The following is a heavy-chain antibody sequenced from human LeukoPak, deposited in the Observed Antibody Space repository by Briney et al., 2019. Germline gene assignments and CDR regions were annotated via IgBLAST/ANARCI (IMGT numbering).Heavy chain of an antibody. D-gene: IGHD3-10*01. CDR3: AREGSGSYYGL. Sequence: PSETLSLTCTVSGGPISSYYWSWIRQPPGKGLEWIGYIYYSGSTNYNPSLKSRVTISVDTSKNQFSLKLSSVTAADTAVYYCAREGSGSYYGLWGQGTLVTVSS. V-gene: IGHV4-59*01. CDR2: IYYSGST. CDR1: GGPISSYY. J-gene: IGHJ4*02.